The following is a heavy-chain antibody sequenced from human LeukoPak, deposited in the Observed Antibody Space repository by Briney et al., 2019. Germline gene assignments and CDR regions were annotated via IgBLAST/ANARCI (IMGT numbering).Heavy chain of an antibody. J-gene: IGHJ5*02. CDR2: INHSGST. V-gene: IGHV4-34*01. Sequence: SETLSLTCAVSGGSFSGDYWSWIRQPPRKGLGWIGEINHSGSTNYNPSPKSRVTISVDTSKNQFSLKLSSVTAADTAVYYCARAPLPRSWFDPWGEGTLVTVSS. CDR1: GGSFSGDY. CDR3: ARAPLPRSWFDP.